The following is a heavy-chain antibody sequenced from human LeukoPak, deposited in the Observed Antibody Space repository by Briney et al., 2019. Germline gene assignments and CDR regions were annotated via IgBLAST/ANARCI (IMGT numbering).Heavy chain of an antibody. V-gene: IGHV6-1*01. CDR1: GDSVFSNSF. Sequence: SQTLSLTCAISGDSVFSNSFWNWIRQSPSRGLEWLGRTYYRSKWYNGYGVSVKSRININPDTSKNHFSLQLSSVTPEDTAVYYCVRGGQGDGHSADEGFDIWGQGTMVTVS. CDR3: VRGGQGDGHSADEGFDI. D-gene: IGHD5-18*01. J-gene: IGHJ3*02. CDR2: TYYRSKWYN.